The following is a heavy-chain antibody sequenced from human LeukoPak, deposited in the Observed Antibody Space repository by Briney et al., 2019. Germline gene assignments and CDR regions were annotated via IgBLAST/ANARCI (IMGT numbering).Heavy chain of an antibody. D-gene: IGHD5-24*01. V-gene: IGHV4-39*07. CDR3: AREGWGDGYNLVPFDY. Sequence: PSETLSLTCTVSGGSISSSSYYWGWIRQPPGKGLEWIGSIYYSGSTYYNPSLKSRVTISLDTSKNQFSLKLSSVTAVDTAVYYCAREGWGDGYNLVPFDYWGQGTLVTVSS. CDR2: IYYSGST. J-gene: IGHJ4*02. CDR1: GGSISSSSYY.